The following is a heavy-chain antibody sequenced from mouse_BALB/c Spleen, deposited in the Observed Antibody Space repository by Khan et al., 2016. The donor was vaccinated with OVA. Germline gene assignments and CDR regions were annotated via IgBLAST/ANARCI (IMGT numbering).Heavy chain of an antibody. V-gene: IGHV2-6-4*01. J-gene: IGHJ4*01. CDR1: GFSLSRYN. Sequence: QVQLKESGPGLVAPSQSLSIPCTVSGFSLSRYNIHWVRQPPGKGLKWLGMIWGGGDTDYNSTLKSRLSISKDNSKSQVFLKMNSLQTDDTAMYYCARAYYRYDGYYAMDYWGQGTSVTVSS. D-gene: IGHD2-14*01. CDR2: IWGGGDT. CDR3: ARAYYRYDGYYAMDY.